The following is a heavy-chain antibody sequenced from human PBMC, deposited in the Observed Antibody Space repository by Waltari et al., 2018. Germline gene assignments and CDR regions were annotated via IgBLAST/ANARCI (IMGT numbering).Heavy chain of an antibody. V-gene: IGHV1-8*01. CDR1: GYTLTSFG. D-gene: IGHD4-17*01. Sequence: VQLVQSGAEVKKPGASVKVSCKASGYTLTSFGIYWVRQAAGQGLEWMGWMNPDSGNTGYAQKFQGRVTRTRDTSISTADMELSSLRSEDTAVYYCAREFYYSDAFTGVWGQGTLVTVSS. CDR3: AREFYYSDAFTGV. CDR2: MNPDSGNT. J-gene: IGHJ4*02.